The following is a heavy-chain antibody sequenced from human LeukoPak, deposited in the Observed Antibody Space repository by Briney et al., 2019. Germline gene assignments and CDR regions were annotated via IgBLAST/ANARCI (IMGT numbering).Heavy chain of an antibody. V-gene: IGHV3-7*03. CDR1: GFTFSSCW. Sequence: GGSLRLSCAASGFTFSSCWMSWVRQAPGKGLEWVANIKQDASEKNYLDSVKGRFTISRDNAKNSLYLQMNSLRAEDTAVYYCARRIDTNYYYYGMDVWGQGTTVTVSS. J-gene: IGHJ6*02. D-gene: IGHD2-15*01. CDR3: ARRIDTNYYYYGMDV. CDR2: IKQDASEK.